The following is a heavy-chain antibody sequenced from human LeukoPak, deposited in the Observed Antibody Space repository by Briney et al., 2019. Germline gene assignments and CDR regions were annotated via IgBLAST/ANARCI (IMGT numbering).Heavy chain of an antibody. CDR1: RFTFSNYV. J-gene: IGHJ6*03. V-gene: IGHV3-30*03. CDR3: ARDPYSGTYGDTYYYYMDV. Sequence: GGSLRLSCAASRFTFSNYVMHWVRQAPGKGLEWVAVISYDGSDKYYADSVKGRFTISRDNARNSLYLQMNSLRAEDTAVYYCARDPYSGTYGDTYYYYMDVWGKGTTVTISS. D-gene: IGHD1-26*01. CDR2: ISYDGSDK.